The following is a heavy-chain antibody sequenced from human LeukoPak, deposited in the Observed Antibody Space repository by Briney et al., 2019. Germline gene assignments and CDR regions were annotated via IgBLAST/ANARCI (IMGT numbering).Heavy chain of an antibody. CDR1: GYTFSGHY. J-gene: IGHJ6*03. Sequence: ASVKVSCKASGYTFSGHYMHWGRQAPGQGLEWMGWINPNSGGTNYAQKFQGRVTMTRDTSSSTAYMELSRLRSDDTAVYYCARGLDSSGYYYYYYMDVWGKGTTVPVSS. D-gene: IGHD3-22*01. CDR2: INPNSGGT. V-gene: IGHV1-2*02. CDR3: ARGLDSSGYYYYYYMDV.